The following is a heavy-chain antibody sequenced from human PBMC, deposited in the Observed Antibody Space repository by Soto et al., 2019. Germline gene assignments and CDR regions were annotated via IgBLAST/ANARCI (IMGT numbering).Heavy chain of an antibody. CDR2: IYHSGST. CDR3: ARAPGIAAAGGGGFDY. Sequence: SETLSLTCAVSGGSISSGGYFWSWIRQPPGKGLEWIGYIYHSGSTYYNPSLKSRVTISVDRSKNQFSLKLSSVTAADTAVYYCARAPGIAAAGGGGFDYWGKGTLVTVSS. J-gene: IGHJ4*02. V-gene: IGHV4-30-2*01. CDR1: GGSISSGGYF. D-gene: IGHD6-13*01.